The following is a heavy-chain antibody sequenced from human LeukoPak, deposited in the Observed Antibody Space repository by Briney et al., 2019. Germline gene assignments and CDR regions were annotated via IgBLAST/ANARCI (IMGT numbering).Heavy chain of an antibody. J-gene: IGHJ4*02. V-gene: IGHV3-21*01. Sequence: GGSLRLSCAASGYTFSSYGMHWVRQAPGKGLEWVSSISSSSSYIYYADSVKGRFTISRDNAKNSLYLQMNSLRAEDTAVYYCARHVNTDYDFWSGYPSYYFDYWGQGTLVTVSS. CDR3: ARHVNTDYDFWSGYPSYYFDY. CDR1: GYTFSSYG. CDR2: ISSSSSYI. D-gene: IGHD3-3*01.